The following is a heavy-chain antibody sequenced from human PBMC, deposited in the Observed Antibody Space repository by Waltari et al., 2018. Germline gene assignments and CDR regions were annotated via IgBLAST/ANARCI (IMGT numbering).Heavy chain of an antibody. CDR1: GVTVSNNY. CDR3: TRGVVASAAASY. J-gene: IGHJ4*02. CDR2: IYSGGQT. D-gene: IGHD2-2*01. V-gene: IGHV3-66*01. Sequence: EVQLVESGGGLVQPGGSLRLSCAASGVTVSNNYMNWVHQAPGKGLEWVSTIYSGGQTYYADYGKGRFTISRDNPKNTVYLQMNSLRPDDTAVYYCTRGVVASAAASYWGQGTLVTVSS.